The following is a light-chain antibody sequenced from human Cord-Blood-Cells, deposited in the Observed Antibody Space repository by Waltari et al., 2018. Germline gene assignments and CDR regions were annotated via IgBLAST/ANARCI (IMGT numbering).Light chain of an antibody. Sequence: QSALTQPASVSGSPGQSITISCTGTSSHVGSYNLVSWYQQHPGKAPKLMIYEVSKRPSGVSNRFSGSKSGNTASLTISGLQAEDEADYYCCSYAGSYVFGTGTKVTVL. CDR1: SSHVGSYNL. J-gene: IGLJ1*01. V-gene: IGLV2-23*02. CDR3: CSYAGSYV. CDR2: EVS.